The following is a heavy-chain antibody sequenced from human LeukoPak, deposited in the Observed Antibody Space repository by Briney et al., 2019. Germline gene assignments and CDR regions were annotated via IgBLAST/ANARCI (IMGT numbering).Heavy chain of an antibody. J-gene: IGHJ6*03. Sequence: PGGSLRLSCAASGFTFSPYSMNWVRQAPGKGLEWVSSISSSSSYIYYADSVKGRFTTSRDNAKSSLFLQMNSLRAEDTAVYYCARDISGGGYSYDIYYYYYYMDVWGKGTTVTVSS. CDR3: ARDISGGGYSYDIYYYYYYMDV. V-gene: IGHV3-21*01. CDR2: ISSSSSYI. D-gene: IGHD5-18*01. CDR1: GFTFSPYS.